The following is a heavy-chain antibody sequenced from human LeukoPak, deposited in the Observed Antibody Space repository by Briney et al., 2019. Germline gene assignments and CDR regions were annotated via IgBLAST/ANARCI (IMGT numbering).Heavy chain of an antibody. CDR3: ARSPLGYYDSSGYYNYYYYYYMDV. J-gene: IGHJ6*03. CDR1: GGSINSYY. Sequence: SETLSLTCTVSGGSINSYYLSWIRQPPGKGLEWIGYIFYSGTTNFNPSLKSRVTISVDTSKNQFSLKLSSVTAADTAVYYCARSPLGYYDSSGYYNYYYYYYMDVWGKGTTVTVSS. CDR2: IFYSGTT. D-gene: IGHD3-22*01. V-gene: IGHV4-59*01.